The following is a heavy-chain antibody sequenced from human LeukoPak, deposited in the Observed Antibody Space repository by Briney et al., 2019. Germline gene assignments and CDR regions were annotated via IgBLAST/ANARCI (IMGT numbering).Heavy chain of an antibody. CDR2: ISSSSSYI. J-gene: IGHJ4*02. Sequence: PGGSLRLSCAASGFTFSSYSMNWVRQAPGKGLEWVSSISSSSSYIYYADSVKGRFTITRDNAKNSLYLQMNSLRAEDTAVYYCARDSSGFFDYWGQGTLVTVSS. CDR1: GFTFSSYS. CDR3: ARDSSGFFDY. V-gene: IGHV3-21*01. D-gene: IGHD6-19*01.